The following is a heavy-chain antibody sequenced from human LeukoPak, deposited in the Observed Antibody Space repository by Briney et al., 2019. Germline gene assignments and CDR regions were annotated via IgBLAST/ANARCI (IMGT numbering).Heavy chain of an antibody. V-gene: IGHV4-34*01. J-gene: IGHJ4*02. CDR2: INHSGST. Sequence: SQTLSLTPAVYGASFSGYYWSWIRQPPGKGLEWIGEINHSGSTNYNPSLKSRVTISVDTSKNQFSLKLSSVTAADTAVYYCARGRGLRYFAWLDYWGQGTLVTVSS. CDR3: ARGRGLRYFAWLDY. D-gene: IGHD3-9*01. CDR1: GASFSGYY.